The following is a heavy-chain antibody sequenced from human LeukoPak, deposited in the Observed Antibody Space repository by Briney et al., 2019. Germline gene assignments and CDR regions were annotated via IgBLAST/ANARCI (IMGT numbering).Heavy chain of an antibody. D-gene: IGHD6-13*01. CDR1: GGSISSYY. CDR3: ATPGSSWYLGWFDP. V-gene: IGHV4-59*08. J-gene: IGHJ5*02. Sequence: SETLSLTCTVSGGSISSYYWSWIRQPPGKGLEWIGYIYYSGSTNYNPSLKSRVTISVDTSKNQFSLKLSSVTAADTAVYYCATPGSSWYLGWFDPWGQGTLVTVSS. CDR2: IYYSGST.